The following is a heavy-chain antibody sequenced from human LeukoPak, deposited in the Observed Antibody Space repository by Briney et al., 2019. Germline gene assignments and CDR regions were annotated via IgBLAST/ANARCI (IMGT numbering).Heavy chain of an antibody. D-gene: IGHD1-26*01. Sequence: SETLSLTCAVYGVSFSGYYWSWIRQPPGKGLEWIGEINHSGSTNYNPSLKSRVTISVDTSKNQFSLKLSSVTAADTAVYYCARRGVRSYVYNWFDPWGQGTLVTVSS. V-gene: IGHV4-34*01. CDR2: INHSGST. CDR3: ARRGVRSYVYNWFDP. J-gene: IGHJ5*02. CDR1: GVSFSGYY.